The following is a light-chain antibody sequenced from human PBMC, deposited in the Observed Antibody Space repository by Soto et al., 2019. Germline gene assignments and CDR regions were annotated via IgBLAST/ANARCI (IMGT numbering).Light chain of an antibody. CDR3: SSPTTSSTLRRA. CDR1: SSDVGGYNY. V-gene: IGLV2-14*01. J-gene: IGLJ1*01. CDR2: DVS. Sequence: QSVLTQPASVSGSPGQSITISCTGTSSDVGGYNYVSWYQQHPGKAPKLIIYDVSNRPSGVSNRFSGSKSGNTASLTISGLQAEDEADYYRSSPTTSSTLRRAFGHGPKVNVL.